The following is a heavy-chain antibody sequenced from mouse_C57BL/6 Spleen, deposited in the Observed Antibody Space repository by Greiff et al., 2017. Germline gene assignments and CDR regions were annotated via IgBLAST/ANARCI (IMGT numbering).Heavy chain of an antibody. CDR3: ARDGKNDYDERGFDY. J-gene: IGHJ2*02. CDR1: GFTFSSYA. Sequence: EVQLVESGGGLVKPGGSLKLSCAASGFTFSSYAMSWVRQTPEKRLEWVATISDGGSYTYYPDNVKGRFTISRDNAKNNLYLQMSHLRSEDTAMYYCARDGKNDYDERGFDYWGQGTSLTVSS. D-gene: IGHD2-4*01. CDR2: ISDGGSYT. V-gene: IGHV5-4*01.